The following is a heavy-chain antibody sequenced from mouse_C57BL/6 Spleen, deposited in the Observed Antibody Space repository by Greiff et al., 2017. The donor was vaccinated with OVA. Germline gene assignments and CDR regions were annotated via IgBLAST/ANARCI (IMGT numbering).Heavy chain of an antibody. CDR3: VRDRGGNWYFDV. Sequence: EVQLVESGGGLVQPKGSLKLSCAASGFTFNTYAMHWVRQAPGKGLEWVARIRSKSSNYATYYADSVKDRFTISRDDSQSMLYLQMNNLTTEDTAMYYCVRDRGGNWYFDVWGTGTTVTVSS. J-gene: IGHJ1*03. CDR1: GFTFNTYA. V-gene: IGHV10-3*01. D-gene: IGHD1-1*02. CDR2: IRSKSSNYAT.